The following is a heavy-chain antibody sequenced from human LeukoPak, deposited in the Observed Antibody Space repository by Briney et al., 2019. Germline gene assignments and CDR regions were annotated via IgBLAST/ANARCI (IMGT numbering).Heavy chain of an antibody. CDR2: IYSTGSI. D-gene: IGHD6-13*01. J-gene: IGHJ4*02. Sequence: SETLSLTCTVSGGSISSYYWSWIRQPAGKGLEWIGRIYSTGSINYNPSLKSRVTMSVDTSKNQFSLRLRSVTAADTAVYYCAGQIASAGTAGFGFWGQGALVTVSS. CDR1: GGSISSYY. V-gene: IGHV4-4*07. CDR3: AGQIASAGTAGFGF.